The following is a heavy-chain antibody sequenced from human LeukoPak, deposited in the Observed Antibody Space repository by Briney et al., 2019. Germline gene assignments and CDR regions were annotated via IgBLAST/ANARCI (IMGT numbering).Heavy chain of an antibody. Sequence: SETLSLTCTLSGGSISSSRYYWGSIRQPPAKGLEWIGSIYYSGSTYYNPSLKSRVTISVDTSKNQFSLQLSSVTAADTAVYYCASPQRFGEFGEFDYWGKGTLVTVSS. CDR2: IYYSGST. CDR1: GGSISSSRYY. J-gene: IGHJ4*02. D-gene: IGHD3-10*01. CDR3: ASPQRFGEFGEFDY. V-gene: IGHV4-39*01.